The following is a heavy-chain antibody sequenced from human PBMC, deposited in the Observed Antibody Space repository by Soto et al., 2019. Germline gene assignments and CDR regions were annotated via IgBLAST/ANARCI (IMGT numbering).Heavy chain of an antibody. CDR1: GYSFTDYW. D-gene: IGHD6-6*01. J-gene: IGHJ4*02. Sequence: EVQLVQSGAEVTKPGESLKISCKASGYSFTDYWIGWVRQMPGKGLEWVGIIYPGDSDTKYSPSFQGQVTMSADKSISTAYLQWNSLKASDTAMYYCARDGLSSSSSFDYWGQGTLVTVSS. CDR3: ARDGLSSSSSFDY. CDR2: IYPGDSDT. V-gene: IGHV5-51*01.